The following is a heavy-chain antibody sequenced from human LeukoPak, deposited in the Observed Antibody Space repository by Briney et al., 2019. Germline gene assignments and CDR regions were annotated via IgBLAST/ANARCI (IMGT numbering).Heavy chain of an antibody. CDR3: AHFEQWLAPLINWFDP. J-gene: IGHJ5*02. V-gene: IGHV2-5*02. CDR1: GFSLITSGVG. CDR2: IYWDDDK. Sequence: SGPTLVNPTQTLTLTCTFSGFSLITSGVGVGWIRQPPGKALEWLALIYWDDDKRYSPSLKSRLTITKDTSKNQVVLTMTNMDPVDTATYYCAHFEQWLAPLINWFDPWGQGTLVTVSS. D-gene: IGHD6-19*01.